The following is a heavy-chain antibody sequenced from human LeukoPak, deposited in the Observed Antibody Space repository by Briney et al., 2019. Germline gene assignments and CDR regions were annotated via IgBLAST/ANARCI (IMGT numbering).Heavy chain of an antibody. J-gene: IGHJ4*02. CDR3: ARHRDYDILTGYDY. D-gene: IGHD3-9*01. CDR2: INHSGST. CDR1: GGSFSGYY. Sequence: SETLSLTCAVYGGSFSGYYWSWIRQPPGKGLEWIGEINHSGSTNYNPSLKSRVTISVDTSKNQFSLKLSSVTAADTAVYYCARHRDYDILTGYDYWGQGTLVTVSS. V-gene: IGHV4-34*01.